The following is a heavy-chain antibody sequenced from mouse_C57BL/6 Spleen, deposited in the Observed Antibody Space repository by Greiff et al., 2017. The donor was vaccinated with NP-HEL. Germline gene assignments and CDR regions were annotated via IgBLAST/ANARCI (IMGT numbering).Heavy chain of an antibody. CDR1: GYAFTNYL. CDR2: INPGSGGT. CDR3: ARLEGGYAMDY. Sequence: QVQLQQSGAELVRPGTSVKVSCKASGYAFTNYLIEWVKQRPGQGLEWIGVINPGSGGTNYNEKFKGKATLTADKSSSTAYMQLSSLTSEDSAVYFCARLEGGYAMDYWGQGTSVTVSS. J-gene: IGHJ4*01. V-gene: IGHV1-54*01.